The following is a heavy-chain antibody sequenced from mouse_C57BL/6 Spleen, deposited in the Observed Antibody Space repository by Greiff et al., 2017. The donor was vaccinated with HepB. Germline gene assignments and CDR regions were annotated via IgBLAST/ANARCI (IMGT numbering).Heavy chain of an antibody. CDR1: GFTFSDYG. J-gene: IGHJ4*01. Sequence: EVQLVESGGGLVKPGGSLKLSCAASGFTFSDYGMHWVRQAPEKGLEWVAYISSGSSTIYYADTVKGRFTISRDNAKNTLFLQMTSLRSEDTAMYYCAREITTVVAHYAMDYWGQGTSVTVSS. CDR2: ISSGSSTI. D-gene: IGHD1-1*01. V-gene: IGHV5-17*01. CDR3: AREITTVVAHYAMDY.